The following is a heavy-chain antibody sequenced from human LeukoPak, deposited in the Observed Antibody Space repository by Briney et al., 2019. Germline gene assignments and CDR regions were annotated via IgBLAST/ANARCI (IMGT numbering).Heavy chain of an antibody. Sequence: SETLSLTCAVYGGSFNNNYWSWIRQPPGKGLEWIGEINQSGSTIVNPSLKSRVTISVDTSKNQFSLELSSVTAADTAVHYCARSESEGLGVAIIGGWFDPWGQGTLVTVSS. D-gene: IGHD3-3*01. CDR1: GGSFNNNY. J-gene: IGHJ5*02. V-gene: IGHV4-34*01. CDR2: INQSGST. CDR3: ARSESEGLGVAIIGGWFDP.